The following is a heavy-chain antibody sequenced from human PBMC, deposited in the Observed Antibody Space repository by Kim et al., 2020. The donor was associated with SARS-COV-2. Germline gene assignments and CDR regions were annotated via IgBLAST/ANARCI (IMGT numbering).Heavy chain of an antibody. D-gene: IGHD2-21*02. J-gene: IGHJ2*01. V-gene: IGHV4-34*01. Sequence: SETLSLTCAVYGGSFSGYYWSWIRQPPGKGLEWIGEINHSGSTNYNPSLKSRVTISVDTSKNQFSLKLSSVTAADTAVYYCARARVQHIVVVTAPRRHWYFDLWGRGTLVTVSS. CDR3: ARARVQHIVVVTAPRRHWYFDL. CDR2: INHSGST. CDR1: GGSFSGYY.